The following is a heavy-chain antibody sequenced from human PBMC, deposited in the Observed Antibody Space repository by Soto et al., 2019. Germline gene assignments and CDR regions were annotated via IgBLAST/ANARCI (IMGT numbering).Heavy chain of an antibody. D-gene: IGHD5-12*01. CDR2: IYYSGST. Sequence: SETLSLTCTVSGGSISSYYWSWIRQPPGKGLEWIGYIYYSGSTNYNPSLKSRVTISVDTSKNQFSLKLSSVTAADTAVYYCASFINSGYDYYFDYWGQGTLVTVSS. V-gene: IGHV4-59*08. CDR1: GGSISSYY. J-gene: IGHJ4*02. CDR3: ASFINSGYDYYFDY.